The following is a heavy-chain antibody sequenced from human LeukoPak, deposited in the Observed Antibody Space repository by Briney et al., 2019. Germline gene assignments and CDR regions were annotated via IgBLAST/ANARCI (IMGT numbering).Heavy chain of an antibody. CDR3: AKDWRRIVVVGPITRHGNYMDV. Sequence: SQTLSLTCAISGDSVSSNSAAWNWIRQSPSRGLEWLGRTYYRSKWYNDYAVSVKSRITINPNTSKNQFSLQLNSVTPEDTAVYYCAKDWRRIVVVGPITRHGNYMDVWGKGTTVTISS. CDR2: TYYRSKWYN. J-gene: IGHJ6*03. V-gene: IGHV6-1*01. CDR1: GDSVSSNSAA. D-gene: IGHD2-15*01.